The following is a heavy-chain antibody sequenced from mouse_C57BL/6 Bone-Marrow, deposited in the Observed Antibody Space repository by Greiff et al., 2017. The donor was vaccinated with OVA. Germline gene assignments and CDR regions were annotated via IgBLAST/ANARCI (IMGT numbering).Heavy chain of an antibody. CDR1: GFSLSTSGMG. J-gene: IGHJ2*01. D-gene: IGHD2-5*01. V-gene: IGHV8-12*01. CDR3: ARDSNYGGDLDY. CDR2: IYWDDDK. Sequence: VKLMESGPGILQSSQTLSLTCSFSGFSLSTSGMGVSWIRQPSGKGLEWLAHIYWDDDKRYNPSLKSRLTISKDTSRNQVFLKSTSVDTADTATYDCARDSNYGGDLDYWGQGTTLTVSS.